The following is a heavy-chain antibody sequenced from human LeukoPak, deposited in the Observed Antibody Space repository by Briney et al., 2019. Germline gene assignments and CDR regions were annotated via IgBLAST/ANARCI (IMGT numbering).Heavy chain of an antibody. CDR1: GYTFTGYY. D-gene: IGHD6-19*01. Sequence: GASVKVSCKASGYTFTGYYMHWVRQAPGQGLEWMGWINPNSGGTNYAQRFQGRVTMTRDTSISTAYMELSRLRSDDTAVYYCARDLSSGWYFVVGYWGQGTLVTVSS. CDR2: INPNSGGT. CDR3: ARDLSSGWYFVVGY. V-gene: IGHV1-2*02. J-gene: IGHJ4*02.